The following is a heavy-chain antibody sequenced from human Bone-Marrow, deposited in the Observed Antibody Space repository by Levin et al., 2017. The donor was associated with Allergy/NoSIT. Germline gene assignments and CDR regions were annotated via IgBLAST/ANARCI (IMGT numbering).Heavy chain of an antibody. Sequence: PGGSLRLSCAASGFTFSGYEMNWVRQAPGKGLEWLSYISSSGGTIYYADSVKGRFTMSRDNAKNSLYLQMNSLRAEDTALYYCAREEGDYSGFSSWDSWGQGILVTVSS. CDR2: ISSSGGTI. CDR3: AREEGDYSGFSSWDS. D-gene: IGHD4-11*01. V-gene: IGHV3-48*03. J-gene: IGHJ4*02. CDR1: GFTFSGYE.